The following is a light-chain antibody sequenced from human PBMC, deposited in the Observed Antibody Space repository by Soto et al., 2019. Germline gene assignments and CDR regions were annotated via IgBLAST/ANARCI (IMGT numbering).Light chain of an antibody. J-gene: IGLJ1*01. CDR1: SSDVGGYNY. Sequence: QSALTQPRSVSGAPGQAVTLSCTGTSSDVGGYNYVSWYQQHPGKAPKLMIYDVSKRPSGVPDRFSGSKSGNTASLTISGLQAEDEADYYCCSYAGSYPTLYVFGTGTKVTVL. CDR2: DVS. V-gene: IGLV2-11*01. CDR3: CSYAGSYPTLYV.